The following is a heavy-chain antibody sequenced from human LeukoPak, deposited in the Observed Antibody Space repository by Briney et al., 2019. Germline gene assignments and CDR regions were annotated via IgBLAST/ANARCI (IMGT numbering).Heavy chain of an antibody. J-gene: IGHJ4*02. Sequence: SQTLSLTCAASGGSISSGGYSWSWIRQPPGKGLEWIGYIYHSGSTYYNPSLKSRVTISVDRSKNQFSLKLSSVTAADTAVYYCARARVQGDYLYYFDYWGQGTLVTVSS. D-gene: IGHD4-17*01. V-gene: IGHV4-30-2*01. CDR2: IYHSGST. CDR3: ARARVQGDYLYYFDY. CDR1: GGSISSGGYS.